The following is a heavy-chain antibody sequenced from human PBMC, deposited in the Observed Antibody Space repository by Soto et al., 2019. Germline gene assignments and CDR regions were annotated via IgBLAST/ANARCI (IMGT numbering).Heavy chain of an antibody. V-gene: IGHV1-3*01. Sequence: ASVKVSCKASGYTFTSYAMHWVPQAPGQRLEWMGWINAGNGNTKYSQKFQGRVTITRDTSASTAYMELSSLRSEDTAVYYCARDHAIVGATDAFDIWGQGTMVTVSS. CDR2: INAGNGNT. J-gene: IGHJ3*02. CDR1: GYTFTSYA. CDR3: ARDHAIVGATDAFDI. D-gene: IGHD1-26*01.